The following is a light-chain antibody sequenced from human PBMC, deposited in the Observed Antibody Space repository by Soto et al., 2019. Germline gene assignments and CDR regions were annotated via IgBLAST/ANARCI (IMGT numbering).Light chain of an antibody. CDR2: GAS. CDR3: LQHNASPFT. CDR1: QGISNY. V-gene: IGKV1-17*03. J-gene: IGKJ2*01. Sequence: DIQMTQSPSAMSASVGDRVTITCRASQGISNYLAWFQQKPGQGPKRLIYGASNLQRGVPPMFSGIGSDTEFTLTLSNLQPEDIATYYCLQHNASPFTFCQWTMLEIK.